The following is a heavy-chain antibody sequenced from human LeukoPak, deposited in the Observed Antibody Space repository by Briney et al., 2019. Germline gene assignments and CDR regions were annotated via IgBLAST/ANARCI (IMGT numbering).Heavy chain of an antibody. CDR1: GFTFSDYY. CDR3: ASGDCSSTSCYNWGFDP. V-gene: IGHV3-11*04. J-gene: IGHJ5*02. D-gene: IGHD2-2*01. Sequence: GGSLRLSCAASGFTFSDYYMSWIRQAPGKGLEWVSYISSSGSTIYYADSVKGRFTISRDNAKNSLYLQMNSLRAEDTAVYYCASGDCSSTSCYNWGFDPWGQGTLVTVSS. CDR2: ISSSGSTI.